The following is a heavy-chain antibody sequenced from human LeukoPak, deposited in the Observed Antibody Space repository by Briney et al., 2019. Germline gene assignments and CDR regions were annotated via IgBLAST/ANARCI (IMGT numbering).Heavy chain of an antibody. CDR1: GYTFTGYY. Sequence: ASVKVSCKASGYTFTGYYMHWVRQAPGQGLEWMGWINPNSGGTNYAQKFQGRVTMTRDTSISTAYMELSRLRSDDTTVYYCAREFVRVPAADEVPVGDYWGQGTLVTVSS. CDR2: INPNSGGT. CDR3: AREFVRVPAADEVPVGDY. D-gene: IGHD2-2*01. V-gene: IGHV1-2*02. J-gene: IGHJ4*02.